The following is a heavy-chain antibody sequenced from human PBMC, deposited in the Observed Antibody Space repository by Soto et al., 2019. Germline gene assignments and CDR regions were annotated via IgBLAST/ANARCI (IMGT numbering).Heavy chain of an antibody. Sequence: GASVKVACKASGYTFTSYCISWVRQAPGQGLEWMGWISADNGNTNYAQNLQGRVTMTTDTSTSTAYMELRSLGSDDTAVYYCARDWGGSYYYYWGQGTQVTVSS. V-gene: IGHV1-18*01. CDR1: GYTFTSYC. J-gene: IGHJ4*02. CDR2: ISADNGNT. D-gene: IGHD3-10*01. CDR3: ARDWGGSYYYY.